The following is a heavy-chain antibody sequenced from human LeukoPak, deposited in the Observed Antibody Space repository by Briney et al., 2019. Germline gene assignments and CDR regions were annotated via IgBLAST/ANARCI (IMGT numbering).Heavy chain of an antibody. CDR3: ARGVVGATTHFDY. J-gene: IGHJ4*02. Sequence: SQTLSLTCAVYGGSFSGYYWSWIRQPPGKGLEWIGEINHSGSTNYNPSLKSRVTISVDTSKNQFSLKLSSVTAADTAVYYCARGVVGATTHFDYWGQGTLVTVSS. V-gene: IGHV4-34*01. CDR2: INHSGST. CDR1: GGSFSGYY. D-gene: IGHD1-26*01.